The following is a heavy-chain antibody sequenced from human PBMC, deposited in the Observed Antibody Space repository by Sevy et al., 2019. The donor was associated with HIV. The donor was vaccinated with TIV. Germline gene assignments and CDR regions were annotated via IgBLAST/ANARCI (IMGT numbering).Heavy chain of an antibody. J-gene: IGHJ4*02. CDR1: GDSFSSYF. D-gene: IGHD7-27*01. Sequence: SETLSLTCTGSGDSFSSYFWAWIRQPAGKGLECIWRINTSGSTNYNRSLKSRVTMSVDTSKSQFSLKVTSLTAADTAIYFCARSNWVTATNGFSKSYYFDYWGQGSLVTVSS. CDR3: ARSNWVTATNGFSKSYYFDY. CDR2: INTSGST. V-gene: IGHV4-4*07.